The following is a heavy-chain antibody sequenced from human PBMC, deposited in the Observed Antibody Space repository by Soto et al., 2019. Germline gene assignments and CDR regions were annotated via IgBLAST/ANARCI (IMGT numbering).Heavy chain of an antibody. CDR1: GFTFSDYY. CDR2: ISSSGSTI. V-gene: IGHV3-11*04. J-gene: IGHJ5*02. Sequence: PGGSLRLSCAASGFTFSDYYMSWIRQAPGKGLEWVSYISSSGSTIYYADSVKGRFTISRDNAKNSLYLQMNSLRAEDTAVYYCAKLTSVVTHLPPFDPWGQGTLVTVSS. CDR3: AKLTSVVTHLPPFDP. D-gene: IGHD2-15*01.